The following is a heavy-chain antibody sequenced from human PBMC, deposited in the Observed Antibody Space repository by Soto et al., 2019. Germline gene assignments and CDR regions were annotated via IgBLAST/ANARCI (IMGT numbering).Heavy chain of an antibody. V-gene: IGHV3-74*01. D-gene: IGHD6-19*01. CDR3: ARAGWYRFDY. Sequence: EVQLVESGGGLVQPGGSLRLSCAASGFTFSNYWVHWVRQAPGKGLMWVSRINSDGTTINYADSVEGRFTISRDNAKNTLFLQMNNLRVEDTAVYYCARAGWYRFDYWGQGTLVTVSS. J-gene: IGHJ4*02. CDR2: INSDGTTI. CDR1: GFTFSNYW.